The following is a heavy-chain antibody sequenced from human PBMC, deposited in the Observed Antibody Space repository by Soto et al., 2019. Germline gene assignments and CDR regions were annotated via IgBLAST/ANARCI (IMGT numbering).Heavy chain of an antibody. CDR1: GFTFSNYG. V-gene: IGHV3-33*01. D-gene: IGHD3-16*02. CDR2: IWYDGSKK. Sequence: QVQLVESGGGVVQPGRSLRLSCAASGFTFSNYGMHWVRQAPGKGLEWVAVIWYDGSKKYYADSVKGRFTISRDSSKNTLYRQRKGLRGGDRAVYYCARGGGLSEGGYWGQGTLVTVSS. CDR3: ARGGGLSEGGY. J-gene: IGHJ4*02.